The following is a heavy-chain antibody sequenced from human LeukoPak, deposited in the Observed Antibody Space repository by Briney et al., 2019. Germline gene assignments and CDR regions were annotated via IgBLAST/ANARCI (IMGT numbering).Heavy chain of an antibody. CDR2: IRSDGSNK. CDR1: GFTFGSYG. Sequence: GGSLRLSCAASGFTFGSYGMHWVRQAPGKGLEWVTFIRSDGSNKYYADSVKGRFTISRDNAKNSLYLQMNGLRAEDTAVYYCARGSNCDSWGQGTLVTVSS. V-gene: IGHV3-30*02. CDR3: ARGSNCDS. D-gene: IGHD4-11*01. J-gene: IGHJ4*02.